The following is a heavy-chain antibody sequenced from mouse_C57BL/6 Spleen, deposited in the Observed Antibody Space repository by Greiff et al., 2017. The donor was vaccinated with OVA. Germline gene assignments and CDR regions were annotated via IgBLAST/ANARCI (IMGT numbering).Heavy chain of an antibody. CDR3: ARGGWYFDV. Sequence: EVQVVESGGGLVKPGGSLKLSCAASGFTFSSYAMSWVRQTPEKRLEWVATISDGGSYTYYPDNVKGRFTISRDNAKNNLYLQMSHLKSEDTAMYYCARGGWYFDVWGTGTTVTVSS. CDR2: ISDGGSYT. J-gene: IGHJ1*03. CDR1: GFTFSSYA. V-gene: IGHV5-4*01.